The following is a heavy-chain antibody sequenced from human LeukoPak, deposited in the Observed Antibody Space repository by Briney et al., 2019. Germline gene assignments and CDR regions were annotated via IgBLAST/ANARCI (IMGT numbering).Heavy chain of an antibody. CDR2: IKQDGSEK. J-gene: IGHJ6*02. Sequence: GGSLRLSCAASGFTFSSYWMSWVRQAPGKGLEWVANIKQDGSEKYYVDSVKGRFTISRDNSKNTLYLQMNSLRAEDTAVYYCAKSRVVPAAPRGYGMDVWGQGTTVTVSS. D-gene: IGHD2-2*01. CDR3: AKSRVVPAAPRGYGMDV. V-gene: IGHV3-7*01. CDR1: GFTFSSYW.